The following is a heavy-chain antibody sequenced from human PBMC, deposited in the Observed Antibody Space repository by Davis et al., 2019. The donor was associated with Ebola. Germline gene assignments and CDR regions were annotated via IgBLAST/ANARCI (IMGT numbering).Heavy chain of an antibody. J-gene: IGHJ4*02. CDR1: GFSVGSTY. CDR2: MYTACTTRCT. CDR3: VRHYSTVWYHYDYFDY. Sequence: GGSLRLSCAASGFSVGSTYVSWVRQAPGKGLEWVSVMYTACTTRCTDYADSVKGRFIVSRDNSKNTVFLEMKSLRVEDTAVYFCVRHYSTVWYHYDYFDYWGQGVLVTVSS. V-gene: IGHV3-66*04. D-gene: IGHD6-19*01.